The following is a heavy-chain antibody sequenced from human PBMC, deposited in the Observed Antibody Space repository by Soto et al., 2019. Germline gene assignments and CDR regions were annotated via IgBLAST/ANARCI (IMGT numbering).Heavy chain of an antibody. CDR2: LYTFGEG. J-gene: IGHJ4*02. Sequence: VSLRLSCAVAGRGVKPNYMRCLRRSAGEGLEWVAGLYTFGEGYYADFAAGRFTIARHESENTLLLEMIDLKIEDTAIYYCARDKDFGDYTFDLWGQGSLGTVSS. V-gene: IGHV3-53*01. CDR1: GRGVKPNY. CDR3: ARDKDFGDYTFDL. D-gene: IGHD4-17*01.